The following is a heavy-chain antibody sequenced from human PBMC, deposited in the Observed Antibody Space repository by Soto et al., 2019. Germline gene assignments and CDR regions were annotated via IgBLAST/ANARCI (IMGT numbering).Heavy chain of an antibody. V-gene: IGHV3-30*18. D-gene: IGHD1-26*01. CDR3: AKVSELLGHHYGMDV. Sequence: GGSLRLSCVASGFTFSNYAMHWVRQAPGKGLEWVALISYDGSDKYYADSVKGRFTISRDNSQNTLYLQMNSLRAEDTAVYNCAKVSELLGHHYGMDVWGQGTTVTVSS. J-gene: IGHJ6*02. CDR1: GFTFSNYA. CDR2: ISYDGSDK.